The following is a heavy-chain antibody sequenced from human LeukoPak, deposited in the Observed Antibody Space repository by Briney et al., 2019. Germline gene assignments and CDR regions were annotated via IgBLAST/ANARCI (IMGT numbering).Heavy chain of an antibody. CDR3: ARVRPGQWLLRDAFDI. D-gene: IGHD6-19*01. CDR2: ISDSGGYT. Sequence: GGSLRLSCAASGLTFRTYAMSWVRQAPEKGLEWVSSISDSGGYTFYADSVKGRFTISRDNSKNTVYLQMNSLRAEDTALYYCARVRPGQWLLRDAFDIWGQGTMVTVSS. CDR1: GLTFRTYA. V-gene: IGHV3-23*01. J-gene: IGHJ3*02.